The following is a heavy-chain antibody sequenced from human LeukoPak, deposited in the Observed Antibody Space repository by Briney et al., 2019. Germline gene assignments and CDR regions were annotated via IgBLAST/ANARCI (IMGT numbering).Heavy chain of an antibody. V-gene: IGHV4-31*03. CDR1: GGSISSGAYY. J-gene: IGHJ4*02. CDR3: AREGGPYRPLDY. CDR2: IYDSGST. Sequence: SETLSLTCTVSGGSISSGAYYWSWIRQHPEEGLEWIGYIYDSGSTYYNPSLKSRITTSVDTSKNQFSLKLSSVTAADTAVYYCAREGGPYRPLDYSGQGTLVTVSS.